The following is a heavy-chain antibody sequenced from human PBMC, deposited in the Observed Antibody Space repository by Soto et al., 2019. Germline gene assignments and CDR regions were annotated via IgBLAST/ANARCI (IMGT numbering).Heavy chain of an antibody. Sequence: PGGSLRLSCAASGFTFSSYSMNWVRQAPGKGLEWVSSISSSSSYIYYADSVKGRFTISRDNAKNSLYLQMNSLRAEDTAVYYCARGLYYYDSSGYYYFDYWGQGTTVTVSS. CDR3: ARGLYYYDSSGYYYFDY. D-gene: IGHD3-22*01. V-gene: IGHV3-21*01. CDR1: GFTFSSYS. J-gene: IGHJ4*03. CDR2: ISSSSSYI.